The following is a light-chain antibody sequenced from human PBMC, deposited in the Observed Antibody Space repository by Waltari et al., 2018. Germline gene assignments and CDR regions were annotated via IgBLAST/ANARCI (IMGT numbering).Light chain of an antibody. CDR2: DAS. Sequence: EIVLTQSPATLSLSPGERATLPCRASQSVSSYLAWYQQKPGQAPRLLIYDASNSATGIPARFSGSGSGTDFTLTISSLEPEDFAVYYCQQRFNWVTFGQGTRLEIK. V-gene: IGKV3-11*01. CDR1: QSVSSY. J-gene: IGKJ5*01. CDR3: QQRFNWVT.